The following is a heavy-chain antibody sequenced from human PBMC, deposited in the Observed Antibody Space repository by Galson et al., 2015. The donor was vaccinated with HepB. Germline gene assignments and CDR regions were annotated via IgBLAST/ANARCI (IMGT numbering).Heavy chain of an antibody. Sequence: ETLSLTCTVSGGSISSSSYYWGWIRQPPGKGLEWIGSIYYSGSTYYNPSLKSRVTISVDTSKNQFSLKLSSVTAADTAVYYCATPGGSYFGGMDVWGQGTTVTVSS. CDR1: GGSISSSSYY. CDR3: ATPGGSYFGGMDV. V-gene: IGHV4-39*07. D-gene: IGHD3-10*01. J-gene: IGHJ6*02. CDR2: IYYSGST.